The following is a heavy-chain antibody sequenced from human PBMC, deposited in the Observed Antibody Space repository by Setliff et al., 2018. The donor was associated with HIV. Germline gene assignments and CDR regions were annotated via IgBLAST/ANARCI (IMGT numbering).Heavy chain of an antibody. CDR1: GVTLDTSD. V-gene: IGHV3-23*01. D-gene: IGHD6-19*01. CDR2: FTGGFA. Sequence: GESLRLSCEVSGVTLDTSDIHWVRQAPGMGFEWVSSFTGGFAYYADSVKGRFSISRDNFKNILYLQMNSLRVDDMAMYYCAKDVSVRGSGFKGASDLWGQGTRVTVS. J-gene: IGHJ3*01. CDR3: AKDVSVRGSGFKGASDL.